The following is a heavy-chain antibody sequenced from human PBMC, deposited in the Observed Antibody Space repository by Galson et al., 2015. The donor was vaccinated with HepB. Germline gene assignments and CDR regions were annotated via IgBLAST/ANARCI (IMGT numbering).Heavy chain of an antibody. CDR3: ARDSDDRGAEGPRFDAFDI. Sequence: SLRLSCAASGFTVSSNYMSWVRQAPGKGLEWVSVIYSGGSTYYADSVKGRFTISRDNSKNTLYLQMNSLRAEDTAVYYCARDSDDRGAEGPRFDAFDIWGQGTMVTVSS. CDR2: IYSGGST. D-gene: IGHD3-10*02. J-gene: IGHJ3*02. CDR1: GFTVSSNY. V-gene: IGHV3-53*01.